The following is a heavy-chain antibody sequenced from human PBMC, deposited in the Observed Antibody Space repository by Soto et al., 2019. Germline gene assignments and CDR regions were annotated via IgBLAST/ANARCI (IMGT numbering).Heavy chain of an antibody. CDR2: INPNSGGT. CDR3: ARESGSSWSGMDV. D-gene: IGHD6-13*01. Sequence: QVQLVQSGAEVKKPGASVKVSCKASGYTFTGYYMHWVRQAPGQGLEWMGWINPNSGGTNYAQKLQGWVTMTRDTSISTAYMELSRLRSDDTAVYYCARESGSSWSGMDVWGQGTTVTVAS. V-gene: IGHV1-2*04. CDR1: GYTFTGYY. J-gene: IGHJ6*02.